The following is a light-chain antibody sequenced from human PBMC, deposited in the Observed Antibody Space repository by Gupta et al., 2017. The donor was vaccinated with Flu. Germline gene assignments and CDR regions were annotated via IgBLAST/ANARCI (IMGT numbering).Light chain of an antibody. J-gene: IGKJ4*01. CDR1: QSVSSY. Sequence: EIVLTQSPATLSLSPGERATLSCRASQSVSSYLAWYQQKPGQAPRLLIYDASNRATGIPARCSGSGSGTDFTLTISSLEPEDFAVYYCQQRSNWPGTFGGGTKVEIK. CDR3: QQRSNWPGT. V-gene: IGKV3-11*01. CDR2: DAS.